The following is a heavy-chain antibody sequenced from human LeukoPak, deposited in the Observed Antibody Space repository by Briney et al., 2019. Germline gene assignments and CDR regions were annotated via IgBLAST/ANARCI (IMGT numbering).Heavy chain of an antibody. CDR2: IWYDGTNK. CDR1: GFTFSSYG. CDR3: ARAAYDSSGYLTL. J-gene: IGHJ4*02. D-gene: IGHD3-22*01. Sequence: GSLRLSCAASGFTFSSYGMHWVRQAPGKGLEWVAVIWYDGTNKYYADSVKGRFTISRDNSKNTLFLQMNILRAEDTAVYYCARAAYDSSGYLTLWGQGTLVAVSS. V-gene: IGHV3-33*01.